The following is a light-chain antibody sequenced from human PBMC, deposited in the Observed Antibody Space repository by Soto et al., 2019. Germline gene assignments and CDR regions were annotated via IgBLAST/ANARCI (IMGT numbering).Light chain of an antibody. V-gene: IGLV1-47*01. J-gene: IGLJ1*01. CDR3: AAWDDSLSGFYV. CDR2: KND. Sequence: QSALTQPPSASGTPGQRVIISCSGSSSNIGSNYVYWYQQLPGTAPKLLIYKNDQRPSGVPDRFSGSKSGTSASLAISGLRSEDEADYYCAAWDDSLSGFYVFGAGTKVTVL. CDR1: SSNIGSNY.